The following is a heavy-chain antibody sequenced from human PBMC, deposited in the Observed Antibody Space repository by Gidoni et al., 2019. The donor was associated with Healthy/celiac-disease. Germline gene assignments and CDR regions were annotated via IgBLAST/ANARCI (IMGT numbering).Heavy chain of an antibody. J-gene: IGHJ5*02. CDR1: GGAVSSGSYY. Sequence: QVQLQESGPGLVKPSETLSLTCTVPGGAVSSGSYYWSWIRQPPGKGLEWIGYIYYSGSTNYNPSLKSRVTISVDTSKNQFSLKLSSVTAADTAVYYCASRYCSSTSCYAGNWFDPWGQGTLVTVSS. D-gene: IGHD2-2*01. CDR2: IYYSGST. CDR3: ASRYCSSTSCYAGNWFDP. V-gene: IGHV4-61*01.